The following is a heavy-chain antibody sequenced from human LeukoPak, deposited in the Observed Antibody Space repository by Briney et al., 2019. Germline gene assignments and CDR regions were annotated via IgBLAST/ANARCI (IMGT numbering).Heavy chain of an antibody. Sequence: SQTLSLTCTVSGGSISCGSYYWSWIRQPAGKGLEWMGRIYTSGSTNYNPSLKSRVTISVDTSKNQFSLKLSSVTAADTAVYYCARVPPYYYYYGMDVWGQGTTVTVSS. V-gene: IGHV4-61*02. CDR1: GGSISCGSYY. J-gene: IGHJ6*02. CDR3: ARVPPYYYYYGMDV. CDR2: IYTSGST.